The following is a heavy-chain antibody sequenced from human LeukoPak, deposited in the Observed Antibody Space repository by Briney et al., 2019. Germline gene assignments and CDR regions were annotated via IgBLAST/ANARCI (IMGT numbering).Heavy chain of an antibody. CDR3: TLPSTYYYFDY. CDR2: INPKNAGT. V-gene: IGHV1-2*02. CDR1: GYTFTGHY. J-gene: IGHJ4*02. Sequence: ASVKVSCKASGYTFTGHYMHWVRQAPGQGLEWMGWINPKNAGTNYAQKFQGRVTMTRDTSISTAYMELSRLRSDDTAMYYCTLPSTYYYFDYWGQGTLVTVSS. D-gene: IGHD2-2*01.